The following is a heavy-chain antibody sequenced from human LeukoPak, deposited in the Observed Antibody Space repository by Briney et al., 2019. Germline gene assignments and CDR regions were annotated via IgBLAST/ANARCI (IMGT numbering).Heavy chain of an antibody. J-gene: IGHJ4*02. V-gene: IGHV4-31*03. CDR2: IYYSGST. CDR3: ARESRDSSRDN. CDR1: GGSISSGGYS. Sequence: PSETLSLTCTVSGGSISSGGYSWSWIRQHPGKGLEWIGYIYYSGSTYYNPSLKSRVTISVDTSKNQFSLKLSSVTAADTAVYYCARESRDSSRDNWGQGTLVTVSS. D-gene: IGHD3-22*01.